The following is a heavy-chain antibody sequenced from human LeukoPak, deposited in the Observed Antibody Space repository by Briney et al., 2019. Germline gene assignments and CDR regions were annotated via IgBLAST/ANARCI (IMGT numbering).Heavy chain of an antibody. D-gene: IGHD6-13*01. Sequence: PGGSLRLSCAASGFTFSSYAMHWVRQAPGKGLEWVAVISYDGSNKYYADSVKGRFTISRDNSKNTLYLQMNSLRAEDTAVYYCARGRSSSWYGYWGQGTLVTVSS. J-gene: IGHJ4*02. CDR3: ARGRSSSWYGY. CDR2: ISYDGSNK. CDR1: GFTFSSYA. V-gene: IGHV3-30-3*01.